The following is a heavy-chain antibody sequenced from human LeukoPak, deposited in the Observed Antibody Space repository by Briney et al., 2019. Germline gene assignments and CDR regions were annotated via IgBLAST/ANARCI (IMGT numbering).Heavy chain of an antibody. CDR1: GFTVSSNY. D-gene: IGHD3-22*01. CDR2: IYSGGTT. CDR3: ARSRHSYDSSGFPHY. J-gene: IGHJ4*02. V-gene: IGHV3-53*01. Sequence: GGSLRLSCAASGFTVSSNYVSWVRQAPGKGLEWVSVIYSGGTTYYADSVKGRFTISRDNSKNTLYLQMNSLRAEDTAVYYCARSRHSYDSSGFPHYWGQGTLVTVSS.